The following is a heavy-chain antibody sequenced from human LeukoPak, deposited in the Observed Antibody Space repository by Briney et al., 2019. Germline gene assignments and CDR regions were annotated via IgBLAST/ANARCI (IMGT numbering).Heavy chain of an antibody. V-gene: IGHV1-46*01. CDR1: GYTFTNYH. CDR3: AQDRAWAQYYY. J-gene: IGHJ4*02. D-gene: IGHD3-10*01. Sequence: GASVKVSCKASGYTFTNYHMHWVRQAPGQGLEWMGIINPNGGITNYAQQFQGGVTMTSDMSTSTVSMELSSLSSEDTAVYYCAQDRAWAQYYYWGQGTLVTVSS. CDR2: INPNGGIT.